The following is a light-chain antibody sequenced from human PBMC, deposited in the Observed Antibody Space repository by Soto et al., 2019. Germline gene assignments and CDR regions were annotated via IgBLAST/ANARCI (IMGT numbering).Light chain of an antibody. CDR2: GAS. Sequence: EIVMPQSPVTLSVSPGERSTLSCRASQFFSSNLAWYQQKPGQAPRLLIYGASTRATGIPDRFSGSGSGTDFTLTISRLEPEDFAVYYCQQYGSSPPIPFGQGTRLEI. J-gene: IGKJ5*01. CDR1: QFFSSN. CDR3: QQYGSSPPIP. V-gene: IGKV3-20*01.